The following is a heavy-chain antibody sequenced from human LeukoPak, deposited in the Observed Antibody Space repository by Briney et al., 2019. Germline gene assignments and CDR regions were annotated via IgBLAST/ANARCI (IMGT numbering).Heavy chain of an antibody. CDR3: AGREPSRLDY. V-gene: IGHV4-34*01. CDR1: GGSFSGYY. J-gene: IGHJ4*02. D-gene: IGHD1-14*01. Sequence: SETLSLTCAVYGGSFSGYYWSWIRQPPGKGLEWIGEINHSGSTNYNPSLKSRVTISVDTSKDQFSLKLSSVTAADTAVYYCAGREPSRLDYWGQGTLVTVSS. CDR2: INHSGST.